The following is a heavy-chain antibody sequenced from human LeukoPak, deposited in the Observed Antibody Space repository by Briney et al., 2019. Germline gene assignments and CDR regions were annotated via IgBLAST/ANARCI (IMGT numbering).Heavy chain of an antibody. Sequence: PGGSLRLSCSASGFTFSYYAMHWVRQAPGKGLEYVSAISSNGGSTYYADSVKGRFTISRDNSKNTLYLQMSSLRAEDTAVYYCASGLPRSERPGYFDYWGQGTLVTVSS. D-gene: IGHD2-21*01. J-gene: IGHJ4*02. CDR1: GFTFSYYA. CDR2: ISSNGGST. V-gene: IGHV3-64D*09. CDR3: ASGLPRSERPGYFDY.